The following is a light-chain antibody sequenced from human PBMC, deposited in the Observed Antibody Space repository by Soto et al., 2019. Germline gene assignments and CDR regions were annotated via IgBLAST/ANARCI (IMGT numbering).Light chain of an antibody. CDR3: AAWEDRLNGLSYV. J-gene: IGLJ1*01. Sequence: QYVLTEAPGVRGTIGQTVTITCAGSPAHIESNPVNWYQQRPGTAPRILISTENQRHSGVPDRFSGSRSGISASLAISGLQAEDEADYYCAAWEDRLNGLSYVFGTGTKGTVL. V-gene: IGLV1-44*01. CDR2: TEN. CDR1: PAHIESNP.